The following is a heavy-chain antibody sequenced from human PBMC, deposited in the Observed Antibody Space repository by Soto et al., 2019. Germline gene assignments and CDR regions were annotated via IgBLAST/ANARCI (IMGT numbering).Heavy chain of an antibody. V-gene: IGHV3-33*01. CDR3: TRDISSRYFDS. D-gene: IGHD6-13*01. J-gene: IGHJ4*02. CDR1: GFTFRNYG. Sequence: QVQMVESGGGVVQPGGSLTLSCATSGFTFRNYGMHWVRHTPGRGLEWVALIWHDGSSKYYADSVKGRFTISRDNSKNTQPLQMNSLRVEDTAMYYCTRDISSRYFDSWGQGALVTVSS. CDR2: IWHDGSSK.